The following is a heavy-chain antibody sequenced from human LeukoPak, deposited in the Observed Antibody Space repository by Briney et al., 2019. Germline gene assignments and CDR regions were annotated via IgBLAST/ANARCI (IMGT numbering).Heavy chain of an antibody. V-gene: IGHV4-61*05. J-gene: IGHJ5*02. CDR1: GGSISSSSYY. CDR3: ARVGTGYPTKGRGFDP. Sequence: PSETLSLTCTASGGSISSSSYYWGWIRQPPGKGLEWIGYIYYSGSTNYNPSLKSRVTISVDTSKNQFSLKLSSVTAADTAVYYCARVGTGYPTKGRGFDPWGQETLVTVSS. D-gene: IGHD3/OR15-3a*01. CDR2: IYYSGST.